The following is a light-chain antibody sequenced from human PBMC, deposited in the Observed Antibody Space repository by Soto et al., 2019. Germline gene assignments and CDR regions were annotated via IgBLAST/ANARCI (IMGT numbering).Light chain of an antibody. V-gene: IGKV3-20*01. CDR2: GAS. Sequence: EIVLTQSPGTLSLSPGERATLSCRASQSVSRSYLAWYQQKPCQPPRLLIYGASNRATGIPDRFSGSGSGTDFTLTIGCLEPEDFAVYYCQQYASSPPTFGGGTKVEIK. CDR3: QQYASSPPT. CDR1: QSVSRSY. J-gene: IGKJ4*01.